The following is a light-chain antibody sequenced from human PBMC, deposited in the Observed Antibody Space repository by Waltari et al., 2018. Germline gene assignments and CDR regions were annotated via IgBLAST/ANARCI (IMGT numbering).Light chain of an antibody. V-gene: IGKV2-28*01. Sequence: DIMMTQSPISLPVSHGEPAYISCLSSQSLLHSNGYHFLVWYLQKPGQSPQLLIYFGSNRASGVADRFSGSASGTDFTLKVSRVEAEDVGVYFCMQGLQIPFTFGQGTKLEI. CDR3: MQGLQIPFT. CDR1: QSLLHSNGYHF. J-gene: IGKJ2*01. CDR2: FGS.